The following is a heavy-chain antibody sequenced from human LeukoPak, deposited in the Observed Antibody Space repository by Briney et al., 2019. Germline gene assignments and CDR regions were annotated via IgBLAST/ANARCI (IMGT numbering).Heavy chain of an antibody. CDR3: AKTGYYDFWSYWYFDL. V-gene: IGHV3-9*01. D-gene: IGHD3-3*01. CDR2: ISWNSGSI. J-gene: IGHJ2*01. Sequence: LSGGSLRLSCAASGFTFDDYAMHWVRQAPGKGLEWVSGISWNSGSIGYADSVKGRFTISRDNAKNSLYLQMNSLRAEDTALYHCAKTGYYDFWSYWYFDLWGRGTLVTVSS. CDR1: GFTFDDYA.